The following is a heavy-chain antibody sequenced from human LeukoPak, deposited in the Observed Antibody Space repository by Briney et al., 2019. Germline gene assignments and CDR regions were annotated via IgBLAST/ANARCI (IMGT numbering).Heavy chain of an antibody. J-gene: IGHJ5*02. V-gene: IGHV3-23*01. D-gene: IGHD3/OR15-3a*01. Sequence: GGSLRLSCAASGFTFSSYTMNWVRQAPGKGLEWVSGISPSGDTSYYADSVKGRFTISRDNSKNTMSLQMNSLRAEDTALYYCARDLDWGAFDAWGQGTLVTVSS. CDR2: ISPSGDTS. CDR3: ARDLDWGAFDA. CDR1: GFTFSSYT.